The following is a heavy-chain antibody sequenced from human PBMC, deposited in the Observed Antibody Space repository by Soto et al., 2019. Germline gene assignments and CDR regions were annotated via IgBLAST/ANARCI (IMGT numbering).Heavy chain of an antibody. CDR1: GYTLTRDG. D-gene: IGHD5-12*01. CDR3: ARKEILASQVY. J-gene: IGHJ4*02. V-gene: IGHV1-18*01. CDR2: ISAYNGNT. Sequence: ASVKGSCKASGYTLTRDGISWVRQAPGQGLEWMGWISAYNGNTNYAQKLQGRVTMTTDTSTSTAYMELRSLRSDDTAVYYCARKEILASQVYWGQGTLVTVSS.